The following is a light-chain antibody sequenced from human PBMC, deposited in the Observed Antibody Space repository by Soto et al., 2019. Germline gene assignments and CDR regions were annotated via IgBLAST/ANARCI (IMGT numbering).Light chain of an antibody. J-gene: IGKJ5*01. Sequence: EIVLTQSPANLSLSPGAPAPLSCRARQSISNNLAWYQQKLGQAPRLLIYGASTRATGIPARFSGSGSGTGFTFTISSLQPEDFATYYCQQYESLPLTFGQGTRLEIK. CDR3: QQYESLPLT. V-gene: IGKV3D-15*01. CDR1: QSISNN. CDR2: GAS.